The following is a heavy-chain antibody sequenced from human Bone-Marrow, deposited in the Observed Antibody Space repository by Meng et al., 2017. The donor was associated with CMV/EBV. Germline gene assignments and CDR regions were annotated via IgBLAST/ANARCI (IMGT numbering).Heavy chain of an antibody. CDR1: GYSFTSYW. Sequence: GESLKISCKGSGYSFTSYWIGWVRQMPGKGLEWMGIIYPSDSDTKHSPSLQGQVSISADQSINTAYLQWSSLKASDSAIYYCGRSGGKFAYNSSWYGVDFWGQGTLVTVSS. CDR2: IYPSDSDT. CDR3: GRSGGKFAYNSSWYGVDF. D-gene: IGHD3-22*01. J-gene: IGHJ4*02. V-gene: IGHV5-51*01.